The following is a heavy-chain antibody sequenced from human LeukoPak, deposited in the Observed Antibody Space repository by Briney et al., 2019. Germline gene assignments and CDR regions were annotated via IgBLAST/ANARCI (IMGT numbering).Heavy chain of an antibody. V-gene: IGHV3-23*01. CDR2: VSGSGGTT. J-gene: IGHJ6*03. CDR3: AKTTVTAESYFYYYMDV. D-gene: IGHD4-17*01. Sequence: GGSLRLSCAASGFTFSSYAMTRVRQAPGKGLEWVSAVSGSGGTTYYADSVKGRFTISRDNSENTLYLQMNSLGAEDTAVYFCAKTTVTAESYFYYYMDVWGKGTTVTVSS. CDR1: GFTFSSYA.